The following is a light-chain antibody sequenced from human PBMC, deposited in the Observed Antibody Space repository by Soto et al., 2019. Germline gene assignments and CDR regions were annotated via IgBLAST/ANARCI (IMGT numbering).Light chain of an antibody. V-gene: IGKV3-20*01. J-gene: IGKJ2*03. CDR2: GAS. Sequence: EIVLTQSPGTLSLSPGERATLSCRASQSVSSSYLAWYQQKPGQAPRLLIYGASSRATGIPDRFSVSGSGTDFTLTISRLEPEDFPVYYCQQYGRSPRFGQGTKVEIK. CDR1: QSVSSSY. CDR3: QQYGRSPR.